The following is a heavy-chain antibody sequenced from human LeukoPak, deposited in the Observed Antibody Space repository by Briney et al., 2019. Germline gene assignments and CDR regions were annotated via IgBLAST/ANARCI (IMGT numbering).Heavy chain of an antibody. V-gene: IGHV3-74*01. CDR2: INSDGSST. Sequence: GGSLRLSCAASGFPFNSYWMHWVRQAPGKGLVWVSRINSDGSSTTYADSVKGRFTITRENAKNTLYLQMNSLRAEDTAVYYCARGRYYGMDAWGQGTTVTVSS. J-gene: IGHJ6*02. CDR3: ARGRYYGMDA. CDR1: GFPFNSYW.